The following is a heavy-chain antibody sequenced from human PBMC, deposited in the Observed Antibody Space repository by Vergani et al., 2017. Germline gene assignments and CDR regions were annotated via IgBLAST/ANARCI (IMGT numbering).Heavy chain of an antibody. V-gene: IGHV1-24*01. D-gene: IGHD3-22*01. CDR1: GYTLTELS. CDR2: FDPEDGET. J-gene: IGHJ4*02. CDR3: ATDLGGGGGRLLLRILNY. Sequence: QVQLVQSGAEVKKPGASVKVSCKVSGYTLTELSMHWVRQAPGKGLEWMGGFDPEDGETIYAQKFQGRVTMTEDTSTDTAYMELSSLRSEETAVYYCATDLGGGGGRLLLRILNYWGQGTLVTVSS.